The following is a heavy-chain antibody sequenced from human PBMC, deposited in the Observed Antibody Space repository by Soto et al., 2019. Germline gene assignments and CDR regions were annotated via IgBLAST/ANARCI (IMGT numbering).Heavy chain of an antibody. CDR3: ARGRFGELHYGMDV. D-gene: IGHD3-10*01. J-gene: IGHJ6*02. Sequence: PGESLKNSCKGSGYSFTSYWISWVRQMPGKGLEWMGRIDPSDSYTNSSPSFQGHVTISADKSISTAYLQWSSLKASDTAMYYCARGRFGELHYGMDVWGQGTTVTVSS. CDR1: GYSFTSYW. CDR2: IDPSDSYT. V-gene: IGHV5-10-1*01.